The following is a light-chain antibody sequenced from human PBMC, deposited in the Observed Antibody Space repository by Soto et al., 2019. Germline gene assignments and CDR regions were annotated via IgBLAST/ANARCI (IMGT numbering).Light chain of an antibody. CDR3: SSYTTTSTLV. CDR2: EVI. CDR1: SSDVGGYNY. J-gene: IGLJ2*01. V-gene: IGLV2-14*01. Sequence: QSALTQPASVSGSPGQSITISCTGTSSDVGGYNYVSWYQQHPGKAPKLMIYEVINRPSGVSSRFSGSKSGNTASLTISGLQAEDEADYYCSSYTTTSTLVFGGGTKVTVL.